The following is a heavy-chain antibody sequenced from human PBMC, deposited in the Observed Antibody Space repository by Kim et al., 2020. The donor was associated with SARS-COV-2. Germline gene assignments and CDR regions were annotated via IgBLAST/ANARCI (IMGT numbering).Heavy chain of an antibody. CDR1: GYTFTSYY. D-gene: IGHD2-2*01. Sequence: ASVKFSCKASGYTFTSYYMHWVRQAPGQGLEWMGIINPSGGSTSYAQKFQGRVTMTRDTSTSTVYMELSSLRSEDTAVYYCARGECSSTSCYGGWFDPWGQGTLVTVSS. CDR2: INPSGGST. CDR3: ARGECSSTSCYGGWFDP. J-gene: IGHJ5*02. V-gene: IGHV1-46*01.